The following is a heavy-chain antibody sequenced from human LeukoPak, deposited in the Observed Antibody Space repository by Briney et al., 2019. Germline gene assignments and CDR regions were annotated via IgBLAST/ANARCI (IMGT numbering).Heavy chain of an antibody. CDR2: ISYDGSNK. CDR1: GFTFSSYA. V-gene: IGHV3-30-3*01. J-gene: IGHJ3*02. CDR3: ASEEGFDAFDI. Sequence: PGGSLRLSCAASGFTFSSYAMHWVRQAPGKGLEWVAVISYDGSNKYYADSVKGRFTISRDNSKNTLYLQMNSLRAEDTAVYYCASEEGFDAFDIWGQGTMVTVSS.